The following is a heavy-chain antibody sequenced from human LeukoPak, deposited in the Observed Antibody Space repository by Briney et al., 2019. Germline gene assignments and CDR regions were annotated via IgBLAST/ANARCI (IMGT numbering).Heavy chain of an antibody. CDR1: GFTFADYA. J-gene: IGHJ4*02. V-gene: IGHV3-49*04. D-gene: IGHD1-26*01. Sequence: GGSPRLSCTVSGFTFADYAMTWVRQAPGKGLEWVGFIKSKAYGGTVEYAASVKGRFSISRDDSKSIAYLQVNSLQTEDTAVYYCTRSGIYRYFDYWGQGTLVTVSS. CDR2: IKSKAYGGTV. CDR3: TRSGIYRYFDY.